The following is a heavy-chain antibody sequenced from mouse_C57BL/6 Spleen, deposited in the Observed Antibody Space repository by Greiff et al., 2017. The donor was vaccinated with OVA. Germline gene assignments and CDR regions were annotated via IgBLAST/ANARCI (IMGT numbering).Heavy chain of an antibody. Sequence: QVQLQQPGAELVKPGASVKLSCKASGYTFTSYWMQWVKQRPGQGLEWIGEIDPSDSYPNYNQKFKGKATLTVDTSSSTAYMQLSSLTSEDSAVYYCARSGYYGSSYDAMDYWGQGTSVTVSS. D-gene: IGHD1-1*01. J-gene: IGHJ4*01. CDR2: IDPSDSYP. CDR1: GYTFTSYW. V-gene: IGHV1-50*01. CDR3: ARSGYYGSSYDAMDY.